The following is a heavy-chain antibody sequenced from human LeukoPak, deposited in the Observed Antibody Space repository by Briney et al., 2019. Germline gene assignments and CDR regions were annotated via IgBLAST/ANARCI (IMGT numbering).Heavy chain of an antibody. D-gene: IGHD3-22*01. CDR2: ISSSSSTI. J-gene: IGHJ4*02. V-gene: IGHV3-48*04. CDR1: GFTFSSYS. Sequence: PGGSLRLSCAASGFTFSSYSMNWVRQAPGKGLEWVSYISSSSSTIYYADSVKGRFTISRDNAKNSLYLQMNSLRAEDTAVYYCAVADYDSSAPPPGIFDYWGQGTLVTVSS. CDR3: AVADYDSSAPPPGIFDY.